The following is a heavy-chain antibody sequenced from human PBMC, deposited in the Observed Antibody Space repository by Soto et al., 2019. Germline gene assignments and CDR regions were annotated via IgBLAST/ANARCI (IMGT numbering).Heavy chain of an antibody. V-gene: IGHV1-18*01. CDR3: ARGNYGDYRGWFDP. Sequence: QVQLVQSGAEVKKPGASVKVSCKASGYTFTSYGISWVRQAPGQGLEWMGWISAYNGNTNYAQKLQGRVTITTDTPKSTAYMELRRLRSDDTAVYYCARGNYGDYRGWFDPWGQGTLVTVSS. J-gene: IGHJ5*02. D-gene: IGHD4-17*01. CDR2: ISAYNGNT. CDR1: GYTFTSYG.